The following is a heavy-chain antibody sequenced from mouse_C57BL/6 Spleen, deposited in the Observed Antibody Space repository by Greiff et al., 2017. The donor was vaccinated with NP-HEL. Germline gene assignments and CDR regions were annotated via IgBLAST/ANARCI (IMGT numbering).Heavy chain of an antibody. CDR1: GFTFSSYG. Sequence: EVQVVESGGDLVKPGGSLKLSCAASGFTFSSYGMSWVRQTPDKRLEWVATISSGGSYTYYPDSVKGRFTISRDNAKNTLYLQMSSLKSEDTAMYYWARQGVLSWFAYWGQGTLVTVSA. CDR2: ISSGGSYT. V-gene: IGHV5-6*01. CDR3: ARQGVLSWFAY. J-gene: IGHJ3*01.